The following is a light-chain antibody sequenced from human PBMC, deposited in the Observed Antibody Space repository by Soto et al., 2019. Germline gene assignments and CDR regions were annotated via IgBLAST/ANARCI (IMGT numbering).Light chain of an antibody. Sequence: QSALTQPASVSGSPGQSITISCTGTIGDIGAYNSVSCYQQHPGKAPKLRIYEVSNRPSGVSNRFSASKSGNTASLTISGLQAEDEADYYCSSRTTSNPYVFGTGTKLTVL. CDR3: SSRTTSNPYV. CDR2: EVS. V-gene: IGLV2-14*01. J-gene: IGLJ1*01. CDR1: IGDIGAYNS.